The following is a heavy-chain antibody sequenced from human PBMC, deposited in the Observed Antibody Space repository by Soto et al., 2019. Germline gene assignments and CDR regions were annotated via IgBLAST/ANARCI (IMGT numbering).Heavy chain of an antibody. CDR1: GYTFTSYT. J-gene: IGHJ6*02. CDR2: INAVNGNT. D-gene: IGHD3-16*01. V-gene: IGHV1-3*01. Sequence: ASVKVSCKASGYTFTSYTMHWVLQAPGQRLEWMGWINAVNGNTKYSQKFQGRVTITRDTSASTAYMELSSLRSEDTAVYYCARAYLNYYYYYGMDVWGQGTTVTVSS. CDR3: ARAYLNYYYYYGMDV.